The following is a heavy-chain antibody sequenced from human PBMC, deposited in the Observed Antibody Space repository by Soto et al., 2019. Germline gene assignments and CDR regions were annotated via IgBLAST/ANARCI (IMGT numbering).Heavy chain of an antibody. CDR1: GGSFSGYY. Sequence: PSETLSLTCAVYGGSFSGYYWSWIRQPPGKGLEWIGEINHSGSTNYNPSLKSRVTISVDTSKNQFSLKLSSVTAADTAVYYCERYFVDYADYFDYWGQGTPVTVSS. D-gene: IGHD3-9*01. CDR2: INHSGST. V-gene: IGHV4-34*01. CDR3: ERYFVDYADYFDY. J-gene: IGHJ4*02.